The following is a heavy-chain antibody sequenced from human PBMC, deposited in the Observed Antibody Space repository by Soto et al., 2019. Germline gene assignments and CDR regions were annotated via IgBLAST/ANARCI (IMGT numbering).Heavy chain of an antibody. V-gene: IGHV1-46*01. Sequence: GASVKVSCKASGYTFTSYYMHWVRQAPGQGLEWMGIINPSGGSTSYAQKFQGRVTMTRDTSTSTVYMELSSLRSEDTAVYYCASIPTYSSSYGSSWYELRSYYYGMDVWGQGTTVTVSS. D-gene: IGHD6-13*01. J-gene: IGHJ6*02. CDR3: ASIPTYSSSYGSSWYELRSYYYGMDV. CDR1: GYTFTSYY. CDR2: INPSGGST.